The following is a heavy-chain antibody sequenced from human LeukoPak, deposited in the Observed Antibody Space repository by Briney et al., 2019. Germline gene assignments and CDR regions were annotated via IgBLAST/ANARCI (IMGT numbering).Heavy chain of an antibody. CDR1: GGTFSSYA. CDR2: IIPIFGTA. J-gene: IGHJ4*02. Sequence: SVKVSCTASGGTFSSYAISWVRQAPGQGLEWMGGIIPIFGTANYAQKFQGRVTITADESTTTAYMELSSLRSEDTAVYYCARLPTYCSSTSCYYDYWGQGTLVTVSS. CDR3: ARLPTYCSSTSCYYDY. D-gene: IGHD2-2*01. V-gene: IGHV1-69*13.